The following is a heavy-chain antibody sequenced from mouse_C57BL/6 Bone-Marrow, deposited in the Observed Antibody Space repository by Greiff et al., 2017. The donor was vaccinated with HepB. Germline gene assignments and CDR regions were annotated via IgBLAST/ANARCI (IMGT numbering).Heavy chain of an antibody. V-gene: IGHV1-19*01. J-gene: IGHJ3*01. D-gene: IGHD1-1*01. CDR2: INPYNGGT. Sequence: VQLQQSGPVLVKPGASVKMSCKASGYTFTDYYMNWVKQSHGKSLEWIGVINPYNGGTSYNQKFKGKATLTVDKSSSTAYMELNSLTYEDSAVYYCARSGYYGSSYAYWGQGTLVTVSA. CDR1: GYTFTDYY. CDR3: ARSGYYGSSYAY.